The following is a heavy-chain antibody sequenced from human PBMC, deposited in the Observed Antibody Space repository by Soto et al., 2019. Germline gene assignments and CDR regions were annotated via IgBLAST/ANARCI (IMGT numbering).Heavy chain of an antibody. D-gene: IGHD1-26*01. CDR3: AKDFSGSYWKGYFDY. V-gene: IGHV3-30*18. CDR1: GFTFSSYG. Sequence: PVGSLRLSCAASGFTFSSYGMHWVRQAPGKGLEWVAVISYDGSNKYYADSVKGRFTISRDNSKNTLYLQMNSLRAEDTAVYYCAKDFSGSYWKGYFDYWGQGTLVTVSS. J-gene: IGHJ4*02. CDR2: ISYDGSNK.